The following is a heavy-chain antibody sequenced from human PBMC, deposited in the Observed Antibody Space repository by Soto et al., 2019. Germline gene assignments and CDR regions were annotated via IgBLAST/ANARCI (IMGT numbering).Heavy chain of an antibody. CDR2: IIPIFGTA. J-gene: IGHJ6*02. D-gene: IGHD3-10*01. CDR1: GGTFSSYA. V-gene: IGHV1-69*13. CDR3: ATHMVRGAYYYYGMDV. Sequence: SVKVSCKASGGTFSSYAISWVRQAPGQGLEWMGGIIPIFGTANYAQKFQGRVTITADESTSTAYMELSSLRSEDTAVYYCATHMVRGAYYYYGMDVWGQGTTVTVSS.